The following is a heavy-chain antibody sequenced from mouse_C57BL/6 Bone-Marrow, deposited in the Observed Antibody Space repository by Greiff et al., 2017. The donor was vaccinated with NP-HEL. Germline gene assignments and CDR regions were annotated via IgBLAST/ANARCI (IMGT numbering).Heavy chain of an antibody. CDR3: ARLWLRRWDWYFDV. D-gene: IGHD2-2*01. CDR1: GFTFSDYY. J-gene: IGHJ1*03. CDR2: ISNGGGSYT. Sequence: EVKLMESGGGLVQPGGSLKLSCAASGFTFSDYYMYWVRQTPEKRLEWVAYISNGGGSYTYYPDSVKGRFTISRDNAKNTLYLQMSSLKSEDTAMYYCARLWLRRWDWYFDVWGTGTTVTVSS. V-gene: IGHV5-12*01.